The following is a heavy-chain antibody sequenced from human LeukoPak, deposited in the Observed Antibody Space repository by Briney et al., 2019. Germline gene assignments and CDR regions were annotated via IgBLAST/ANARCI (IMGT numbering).Heavy chain of an antibody. CDR3: ARFLTTVGSRTFDY. CDR2: IYYSGST. Sequence: PSETLSLTCTVSGGSISSYYWSWIRQPPGKGLEWIGYIYYSGSTNYNPSLKSRVTISVGTSKNQFSLKLSSVTAADAAVYYCARFLTTVGSRTFDYWGQGTLVTVSS. D-gene: IGHD4-23*01. V-gene: IGHV4-59*01. CDR1: GGSISSYY. J-gene: IGHJ4*02.